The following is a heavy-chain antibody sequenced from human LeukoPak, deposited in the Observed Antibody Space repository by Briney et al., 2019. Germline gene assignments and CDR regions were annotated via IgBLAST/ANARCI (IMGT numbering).Heavy chain of an antibody. V-gene: IGHV3-74*01. J-gene: IGHJ4*02. CDR1: GFTFGSYW. D-gene: IGHD1-26*01. CDR2: INTDGGDT. Sequence: QSGGSLRLSCAASGFTFGSYWMHWVRQAPGKGLVWVSRINTDGGDTIYADSVKGRFTISRDNAKNTLFLQMNSLRAEDTAVYYCARDEKMVGASGQDYWGQGTLVTVSS. CDR3: ARDEKMVGASGQDY.